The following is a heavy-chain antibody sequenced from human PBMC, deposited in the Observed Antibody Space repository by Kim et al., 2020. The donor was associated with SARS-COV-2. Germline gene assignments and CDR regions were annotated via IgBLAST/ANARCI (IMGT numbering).Heavy chain of an antibody. CDR1: GFSLPTSGLS. CDR2: IYWNDDK. D-gene: IGHD1-26*01. CDR3: ARRANSVFDP. V-gene: IGHV2-5*01. Sequence: SGPTLVNPTETLTLTCTFSGFSLPTSGLSVGWIRQPPGKALEWLALIYWNDDKRYNPSLKNRLTITKDTSKDQVVLTMTDMDPVDTATYYCARRANSVFDPWGQGVQVTVSS. J-gene: IGHJ5*02.